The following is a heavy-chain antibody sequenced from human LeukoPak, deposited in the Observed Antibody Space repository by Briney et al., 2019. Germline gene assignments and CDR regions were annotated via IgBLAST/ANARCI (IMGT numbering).Heavy chain of an antibody. D-gene: IGHD4-23*01. J-gene: IGHJ5*02. Sequence: SVKVSCKASGGTFSSYAISWVRQAPGQGLEWMGGIIPIFGTANYARKFQGRVTITADESTSTAYMELSSLRSEDTAVYYCARDRGTTVVPVAEGFDPWGQGTLVTVSS. CDR2: IIPIFGTA. CDR3: ARDRGTTVVPVAEGFDP. V-gene: IGHV1-69*01. CDR1: GGTFSSYA.